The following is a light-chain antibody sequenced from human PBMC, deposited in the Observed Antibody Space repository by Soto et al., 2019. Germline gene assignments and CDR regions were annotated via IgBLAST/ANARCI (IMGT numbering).Light chain of an antibody. V-gene: IGKV3-20*01. Sequence: ERATLSCMASQSVSSSYLVWYQQKPGQAPRLLIYGASSRATGIPDRFSGSGSGTDFTLTISRLEPEDFAVYYCQQYGSSPLTFGPGTKVDI. CDR3: QQYGSSPLT. J-gene: IGKJ3*01. CDR1: QSVSSSY. CDR2: GAS.